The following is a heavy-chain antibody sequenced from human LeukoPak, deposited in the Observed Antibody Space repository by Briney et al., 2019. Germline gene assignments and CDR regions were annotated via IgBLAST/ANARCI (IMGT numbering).Heavy chain of an antibody. Sequence: PGGSLRLSCAASGFTFSNYWMHWVRQAPGKGLVWVSRINTAASSTSYADAVKGRFTISRDNSKNTLYLQMSSLRADDTAVYYCARDSLYCSSTSCEAFDIWGQGTMVTVSS. D-gene: IGHD2-2*01. J-gene: IGHJ3*02. V-gene: IGHV3-74*01. CDR2: INTAASST. CDR3: ARDSLYCSSTSCEAFDI. CDR1: GFTFSNYW.